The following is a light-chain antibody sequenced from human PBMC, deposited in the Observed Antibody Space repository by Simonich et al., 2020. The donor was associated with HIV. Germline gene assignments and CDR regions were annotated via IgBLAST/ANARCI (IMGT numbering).Light chain of an antibody. CDR1: QSVSSSY. V-gene: IGKV3D-20*01. J-gene: IGKJ5*01. CDR2: DAS. Sequence: DIVMTQSPATLSVSPGERAPLSCRASQSVSSSYLTWYQQKPALAPRLLIYDASSRATGIPDRFSGSGSGTDFTLPISRLEPEDFAVYYCQQYGRSPPITFGQGTRLEIK. CDR3: QQYGRSPPIT.